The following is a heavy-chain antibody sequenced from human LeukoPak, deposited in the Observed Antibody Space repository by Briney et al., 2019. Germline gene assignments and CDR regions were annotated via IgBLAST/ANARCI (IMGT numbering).Heavy chain of an antibody. J-gene: IGHJ4*02. CDR3: ARRSGEGYFDY. D-gene: IGHD1-26*01. Sequence: GGSLRLSCAASGFTFSSYGMHWVRQAPGKGLEWVAVIWYDGSNKYYADSVKGRFTISRDNSKNTLYLQMNSLRAEDTALYYCARRSGEGYFDYWGQGTLVTVSS. CDR2: IWYDGSNK. CDR1: GFTFSSYG. V-gene: IGHV3-33*01.